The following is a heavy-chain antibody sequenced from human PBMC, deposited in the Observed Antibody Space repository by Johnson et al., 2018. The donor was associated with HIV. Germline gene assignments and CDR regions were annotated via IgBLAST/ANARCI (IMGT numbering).Heavy chain of an antibody. CDR2: IKSKTDGGTT. Sequence: VQLVESGGGLVKPVESLRLSCAASGFTFSNAWMHWVRQAPGKGLEWVGRIKSKTDGGTTDYAAPVKGRFTISRDDSKNTMYLQMGSLRPDDMAVYYCARPWGGSSSDAFDIWGQGTMVTVSS. V-gene: IGHV3-15*01. D-gene: IGHD1-26*01. CDR1: GFTFSNAW. J-gene: IGHJ3*02. CDR3: ARPWGGSSSDAFDI.